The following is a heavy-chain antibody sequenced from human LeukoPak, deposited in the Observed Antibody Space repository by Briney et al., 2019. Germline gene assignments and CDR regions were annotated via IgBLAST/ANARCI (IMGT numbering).Heavy chain of an antibody. D-gene: IGHD2-21*02. CDR2: IYTSGIT. CDR1: GGSISNYY. V-gene: IGHV4-4*07. CDR3: ARTAYCGGDCYSFDF. J-gene: IGHJ4*02. Sequence: PSETLSLTCTVSGGSISNYYWSWIRQPAGKGLEWIGRIYTSGITNYNPSLKSRLTMSIDTSKNQISLKLSSVTAADTAVYYCARTAYCGGDCYSFDFWGQGTLVTVSS.